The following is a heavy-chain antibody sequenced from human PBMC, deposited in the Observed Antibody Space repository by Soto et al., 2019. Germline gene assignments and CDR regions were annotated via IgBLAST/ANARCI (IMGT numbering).Heavy chain of an antibody. D-gene: IGHD2-15*01. CDR3: ARLMVVAAPAGWFDP. CDR2: IYPGDSDT. V-gene: IGHV5-51*01. J-gene: IGHJ5*02. Sequence: GESLKISCKASGYSFTHDWIGWVRQMPGKGLEWMGVIYPGDSDTIYSPSFKGQVTISADKSISTAYLQWTSLKASDTAIYYCARLMVVAAPAGWFDPWGQRTLVTVSS. CDR1: GYSFTHDW.